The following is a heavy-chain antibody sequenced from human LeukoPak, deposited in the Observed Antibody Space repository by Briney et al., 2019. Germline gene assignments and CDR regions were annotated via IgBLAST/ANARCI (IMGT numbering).Heavy chain of an antibody. J-gene: IGHJ4*02. CDR3: ARQSGYDLDHFDY. D-gene: IGHD5-12*01. CDR2: IYYGGST. CDR1: GGSLSSYY. V-gene: IGHV4-59*01. Sequence: SETLSLTCTVSGGSLSSYYWSWIRQPPGKGLEWIGYIYYGGSTNYNPSLKSRVTISVDTSKNQFSLKLSSVTAADTAVYYCARQSGYDLDHFDYWGQGTLVTVSS.